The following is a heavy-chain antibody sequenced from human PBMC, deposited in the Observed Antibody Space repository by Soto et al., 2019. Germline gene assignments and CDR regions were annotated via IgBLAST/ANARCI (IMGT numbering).Heavy chain of an antibody. Sequence: SETLSLTCAVSGGSISSYYWNWIRQPPGKGLDLIVDIYSVGGINYNPSFKSRVTLSVVTSKNQFFLKLSFVTAADTAVYYFAIQYYYGSGSYYKVHNWFDPWGQGTLVTVSS. D-gene: IGHD3-10*01. CDR1: GGSISSYY. CDR3: AIQYYYGSGSYYKVHNWFDP. J-gene: IGHJ5*02. CDR2: IYSVGGI. V-gene: IGHV4-59*01.